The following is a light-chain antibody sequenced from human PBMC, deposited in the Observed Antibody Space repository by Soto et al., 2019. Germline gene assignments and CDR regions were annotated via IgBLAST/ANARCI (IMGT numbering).Light chain of an antibody. CDR3: NSYTTLSNRV. V-gene: IGLV2-14*01. CDR1: STDIGAYNY. CDR2: EVT. Sequence: QSVLTQPASVSGSPGQSITISCTGTSTDIGAYNYVSWYQQHPGKAPKLLIYEVTNRPSGVSNRFSGSKSGNTASLTISGLQVEDEANYYCNSYTTLSNRVFXTGTKVTVL. J-gene: IGLJ1*01.